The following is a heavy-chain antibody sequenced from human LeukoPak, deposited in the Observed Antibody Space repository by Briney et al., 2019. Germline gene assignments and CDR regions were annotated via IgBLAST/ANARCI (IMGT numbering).Heavy chain of an antibody. CDR2: ISSSSSYI. CDR1: GFTFSSYA. J-gene: IGHJ5*02. V-gene: IGHV3-21*01. CDR3: ARGRSSSWYIGWFDP. Sequence: GGSLRLSCAASGFTFSSYAMSWVRQAPGKGLEWVSSISSSSSYIYYADSVKGRFTISRDNAKNSLYLQMNSLRAEDTAVYYCARGRSSSWYIGWFDPWGQGTLVTVSS. D-gene: IGHD6-13*01.